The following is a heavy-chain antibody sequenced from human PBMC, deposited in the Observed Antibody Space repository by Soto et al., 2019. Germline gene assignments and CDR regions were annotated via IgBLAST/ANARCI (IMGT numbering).Heavy chain of an antibody. V-gene: IGHV3-66*01. CDR3: ARGSTVSSPNLFDY. CDR1: GFTVSSNY. Sequence: EVQLVESGGGLVQPEGSLRLSCAASGFTVSSNYMSWVRQAPGKGLEWVSVIYSGGSTYYADSVKGRFTISRDNSKNTLYLQMNSLRAEDTAVYYCARGSTVSSPNLFDYWGQGTLVTVSS. J-gene: IGHJ4*02. D-gene: IGHD4-17*01. CDR2: IYSGGST.